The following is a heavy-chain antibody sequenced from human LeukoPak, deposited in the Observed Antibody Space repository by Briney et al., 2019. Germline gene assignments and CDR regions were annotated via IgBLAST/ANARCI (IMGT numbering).Heavy chain of an antibody. J-gene: IGHJ6*03. CDR2: ISSSGSTI. Sequence: GGSLRLSCAASGFTFDEYAMHWVRQAPGKGLEWVSYISSSGSTIYYEDSVKGRFTISRDNADNSLYLQMNSLGAEDTAVYFCARLGPVNKDHYIDVGGKGTTVTISS. CDR1: GFTFDEYA. CDR3: ARLGPVNKDHYIDV. D-gene: IGHD4-17*01. V-gene: IGHV3-48*03.